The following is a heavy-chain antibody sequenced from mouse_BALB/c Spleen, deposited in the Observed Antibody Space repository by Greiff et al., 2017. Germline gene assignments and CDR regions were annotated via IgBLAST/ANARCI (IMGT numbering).Heavy chain of an antibody. J-gene: IGHJ4*01. CDR2: ISTYYGNT. CDR3: AREDSYYYAMDY. Sequence: QVQLQQSGAELVRPGVSVKISCKGSGYTFTDYAMHWVKQSHAKSLEWIGVISTYYGNTNYNQKFKGKATMTVDKSSSTAYMELARLTSEDSAIYYCAREDSYYYAMDYWGQGTSVTVSS. V-gene: IGHV1S137*01. CDR1: GYTFTDYA.